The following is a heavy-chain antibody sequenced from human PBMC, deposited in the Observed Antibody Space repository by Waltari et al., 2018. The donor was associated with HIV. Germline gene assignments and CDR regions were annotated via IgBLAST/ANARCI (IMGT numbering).Heavy chain of an antibody. CDR1: GSSITRGYY. Sequence: QVQLQESGPGLVQTLATLSPPCAVSGSSITRGYYCAWTGQSPGKGLEWMATIHYNGRADYNPSLGGRVLVSLDPSKNQFSLKMRYVTAADTAIYYCARDWGVTTGPFDFWGQGTQVTVSS. CDR3: ARDWGVTTGPFDF. D-gene: IGHD4-4*01. J-gene: IGHJ4*02. CDR2: IHYNGRA. V-gene: IGHV4-38-2*02.